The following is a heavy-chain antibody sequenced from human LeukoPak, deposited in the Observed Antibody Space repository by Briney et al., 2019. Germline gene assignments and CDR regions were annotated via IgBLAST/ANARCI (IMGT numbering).Heavy chain of an antibody. CDR2: TYYRSKWYN. Sequence: SQTLSLTCAISGDSVSSNSAAWNWIRQSPSRGLEWLGRTYYRSKWYNDYAVSVKSRITINPDTSKNQFSLQLNSVTPEDTAVYYCARMGQQLVPGQYSGYSDYFDYWGQGTLVTVSS. V-gene: IGHV6-1*01. CDR1: GDSVSSNSAA. J-gene: IGHJ4*02. CDR3: ARMGQQLVPGQYSGYSDYFDY. D-gene: IGHD6-13*01.